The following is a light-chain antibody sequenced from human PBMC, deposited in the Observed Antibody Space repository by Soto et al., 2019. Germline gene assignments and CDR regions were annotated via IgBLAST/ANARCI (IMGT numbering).Light chain of an antibody. CDR2: GES. V-gene: IGKV3-20*01. Sequence: DIVLTQSPGTLSFSPGERATLSCRASQSVSSSFLAWYQQKPGQAPRLLIYGESNRATGIPDRFSGSGSGKDLTLTISRLEPEDFAVYYCKQYFTSHWAFGHGTKVDIX. CDR3: KQYFTSHWA. CDR1: QSVSSSF. J-gene: IGKJ1*01.